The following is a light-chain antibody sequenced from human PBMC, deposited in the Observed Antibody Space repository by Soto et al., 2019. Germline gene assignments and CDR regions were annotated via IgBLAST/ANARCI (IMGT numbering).Light chain of an antibody. Sequence: QSALTQPASVSVSPGQSITLSCTGTSSDIGGYDYVSWYQRHPGKAPKLIIYDVNNRPSGVSNRFSGSKSGNTASLTISGLQAEDEADYDCTSYASGSSHVVFGGGTKLTVL. CDR1: SSDIGGYDY. CDR3: TSYASGSSHVV. J-gene: IGLJ2*01. CDR2: DVN. V-gene: IGLV2-14*01.